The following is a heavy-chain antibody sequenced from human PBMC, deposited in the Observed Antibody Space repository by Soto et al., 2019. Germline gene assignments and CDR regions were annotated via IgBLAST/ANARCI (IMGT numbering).Heavy chain of an antibody. CDR1: GFTVSSTY. Sequence: GGSLRLSCAASGFTVSSTYMSWVRQAPGKGLEWVSIIFSSGESFYADSVKGRFTISRDSSDNTVYLQMNSLKAEDTAVYYCARGGIGMVRTFDHWGQGTLV. CDR2: IFSSGES. J-gene: IGHJ4*02. CDR3: ARGGIGMVRTFDH. V-gene: IGHV3-53*01. D-gene: IGHD3-10*01.